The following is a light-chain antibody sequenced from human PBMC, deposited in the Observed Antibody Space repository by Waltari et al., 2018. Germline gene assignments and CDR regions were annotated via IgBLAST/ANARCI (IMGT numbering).Light chain of an antibody. CDR1: NSDFGAYNH. CDR2: DVD. V-gene: IGLV2-11*01. CDR3: CSYAGRYTSV. J-gene: IGLJ2*01. Sequence: QSALTQPRSVSGSPGQSVTLSCTGTNSDFGAYNHVPWSQQRPGKPPQLVIYDVDKRPSEVPDRFSGSKAGNTASLTISGLQADDEADYYCCSYAGRYTSVFGGGTKVTVL.